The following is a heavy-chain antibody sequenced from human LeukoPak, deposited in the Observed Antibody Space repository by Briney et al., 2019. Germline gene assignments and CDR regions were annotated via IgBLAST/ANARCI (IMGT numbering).Heavy chain of an antibody. CDR1: GYTFTGYY. CDR3: ARGPVVPAAIGGSANLYYFDY. V-gene: IGHV1-2*02. J-gene: IGHJ4*02. CDR2: INPNSGGT. Sequence: GASVKVSCKASGYTFTGYYMHWVRQAPGQGLEWMGWINPNSGGTNYAQKFQGRVTMTRDTSISTAYMELSRLRSDDTAVYYCARGPVVPAAIGGSANLYYFDYWGQGTLVTVSS. D-gene: IGHD2-2*01.